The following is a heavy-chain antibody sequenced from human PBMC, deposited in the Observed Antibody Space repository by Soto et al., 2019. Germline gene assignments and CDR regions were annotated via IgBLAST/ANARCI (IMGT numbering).Heavy chain of an antibody. V-gene: IGHV3-23*01. CDR2: ISGSGGST. J-gene: IGHJ6*02. CDR3: AKSGHGPIYGMDV. Sequence: PGGSLRLSCAASGFTFSSYAMSWVRQAPGKGLEWVSAISGSGGSTYYADYVKGRFTISRDNSKNTLYLQMNSLRAENTAVYYCAKSGHGPIYGMDVWGQGTTVTVSS. CDR1: GFTFSSYA.